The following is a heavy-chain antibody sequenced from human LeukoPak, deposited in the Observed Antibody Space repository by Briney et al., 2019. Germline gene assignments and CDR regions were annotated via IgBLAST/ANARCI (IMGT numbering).Heavy chain of an antibody. J-gene: IGHJ4*02. CDR1: GYTFTSNF. D-gene: IGHD1-1*01. CDR3: ARETGSLDY. CDR2: INPSGGSP. V-gene: IGHV1-46*01. Sequence: ASVKVSGKASGYTFTSNFIHWVRQAPGQGLEWMGIINPSGGSPTYAQRFQGRVTMTRDPSTSTVYMELSSLRSEDTAVYYCARETGSLDYWGQGSLVTVSS.